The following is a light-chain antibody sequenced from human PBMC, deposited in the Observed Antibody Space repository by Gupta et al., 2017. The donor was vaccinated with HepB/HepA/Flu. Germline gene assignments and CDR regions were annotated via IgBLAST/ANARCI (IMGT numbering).Light chain of an antibody. V-gene: IGKV4-1*01. J-gene: IGKJ5*01. CDR3: QQYYRTPLT. CDR1: QSVLYSSKNKNY. CDR2: WAS. Sequence: DIVMTQSPDSLPVSLGETATINCKSSQSVLYSSKNKNYLGWYQQTAGQSPKLLIYWASTRQSGVPDRFSGSGSGTDFTLTISRLQAEDVGLYYCQQYYRTPLTFGQGTRLEIK.